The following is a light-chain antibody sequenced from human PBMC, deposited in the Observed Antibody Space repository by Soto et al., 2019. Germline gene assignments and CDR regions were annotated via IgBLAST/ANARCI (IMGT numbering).Light chain of an antibody. J-gene: IGLJ1*01. CDR2: EVS. Sequence: QSVLTQPASVSGSPGQSITISCTGTSSDVGGYNYVSWYQQHPGKAPKLMIYEVSSRPSGVSYRFSGSKSGNTASLTISGLQAEDEADYYCSSYTCSTTYVFGTGTKVTVL. CDR1: SSDVGGYNY. V-gene: IGLV2-14*01. CDR3: SSYTCSTTYV.